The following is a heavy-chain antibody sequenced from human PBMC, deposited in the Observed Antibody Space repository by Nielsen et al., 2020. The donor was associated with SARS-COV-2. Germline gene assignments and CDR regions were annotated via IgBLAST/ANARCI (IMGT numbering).Heavy chain of an antibody. CDR2: IIPILGIA. V-gene: IGHV1-69*04. Sequence: SVKVSCKASGGTFSSYAISWVRQAPGQGLEWMGRIIPILGIANYAQKFQGRVTITADKSTSTAYMELSSLRSEDTAVYYCARGGGGYYYGMDVWGQGTTVTVSS. D-gene: IGHD3-10*01. CDR3: ARGGGGYYYGMDV. CDR1: GGTFSSYA. J-gene: IGHJ6*02.